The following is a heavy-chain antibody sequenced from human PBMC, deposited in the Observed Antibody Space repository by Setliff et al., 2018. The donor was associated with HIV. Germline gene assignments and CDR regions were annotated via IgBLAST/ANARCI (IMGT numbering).Heavy chain of an antibody. CDR2: FYETGYT. CDR3: ARDRKRWLQLKKYYYGMDV. J-gene: IGHJ6*02. D-gene: IGHD5-12*01. CDR1: GDFFSSDYY. Sequence: PSETLSLTCTASGDFFSSDYYWGWIRQPPGKGLEWIGSFYETGYTYYNPSLKSRVIISLDTSKNHLSLKLRSVTAADTAVYYCARDRKRWLQLKKYYYGMDVWGLGTTVTVSS. V-gene: IGHV4-38-2*02.